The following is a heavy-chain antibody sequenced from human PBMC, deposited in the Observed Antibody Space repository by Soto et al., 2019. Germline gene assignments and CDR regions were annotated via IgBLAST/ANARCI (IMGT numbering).Heavy chain of an antibody. CDR1: GFTFSDHY. J-gene: IGHJ6*02. D-gene: IGHD2-2*01. CDR2: TRNKANSYTT. CDR3: ARGGYCSSTSCYRDYYGMDV. Sequence: EVQLVESGGGLVQPGGSLRLSCAASGFTFSDHYMDWVRQAPGKGLEWVGRTRNKANSYTTEYAASVKGRFTISRDDSKNSLYLQMNSLKTDDTAVYYCARGGYCSSTSCYRDYYGMDVWGQGTTVTVSS. V-gene: IGHV3-72*01.